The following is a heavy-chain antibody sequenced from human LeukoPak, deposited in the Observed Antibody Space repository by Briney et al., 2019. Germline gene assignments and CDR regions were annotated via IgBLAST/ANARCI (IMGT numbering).Heavy chain of an antibody. CDR3: ARDDLDCSGNTCYPDNY. CDR2: ISAYNGNT. Sequence: ASVKVSCKASGYTFTSYGITWVRQAPGQGLERMGWISAYNGNTKYAQNFQGRVTMTTDTSTDTAYMELRNLRSDDTAFYYCARDDLDCSGNTCYPDNYWGQGTLVAVSS. J-gene: IGHJ4*02. V-gene: IGHV1-18*01. D-gene: IGHD2-15*01. CDR1: GYTFTSYG.